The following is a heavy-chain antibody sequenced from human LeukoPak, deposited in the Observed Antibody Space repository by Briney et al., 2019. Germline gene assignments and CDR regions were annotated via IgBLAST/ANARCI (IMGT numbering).Heavy chain of an antibody. CDR3: ARVAYSSSWYRFDP. V-gene: IGHV4-59*01. J-gene: IGHJ5*02. Sequence: SETLSLTCTVSGGSISSYYWSWIRQPPGKGLEWIGYIYYSGSTNYNPSLKSRVTISVDTSKNQFSLKLSSVTAADTAVYYCARVAYSSSWYRFDPWGQGTLVTVSS. CDR2: IYYSGST. D-gene: IGHD6-13*01. CDR1: GGSISSYY.